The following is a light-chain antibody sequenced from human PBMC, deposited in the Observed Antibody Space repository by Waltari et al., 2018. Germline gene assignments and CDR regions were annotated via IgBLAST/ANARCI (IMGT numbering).Light chain of an antibody. V-gene: IGLV1-47*01. Sequence: QSVLTQPPSASGTPGQRGTISCSGRRHNTGSNHVYWYQQLPGTAPKLLIYRNNQRPSGVPDLFSGSKSGTSASLAISGLRSEDEADYYCAAWDDSLSGRVFGGGTKLTVL. CDR2: RNN. J-gene: IGLJ3*02. CDR3: AAWDDSLSGRV. CDR1: RHNTGSNH.